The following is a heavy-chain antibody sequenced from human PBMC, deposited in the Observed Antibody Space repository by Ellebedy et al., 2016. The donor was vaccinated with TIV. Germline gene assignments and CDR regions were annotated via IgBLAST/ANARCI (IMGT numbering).Heavy chain of an antibody. CDR2: IDPSDSYI. J-gene: IGHJ6*02. CDR3: ARLENTDYSYGMDV. V-gene: IGHV5-10-1*01. CDR1: GYRFSTFW. Sequence: GESLKISCKVSGYRFSTFWITWVRRMPGKGLEWMGRIDPSDSYIKYSPSFQGHVTISVDKSVSTAYLEWSSLKASDTAMYYCARLENTDYSYGMDVWGQGTTVTVTS. D-gene: IGHD2/OR15-2a*01.